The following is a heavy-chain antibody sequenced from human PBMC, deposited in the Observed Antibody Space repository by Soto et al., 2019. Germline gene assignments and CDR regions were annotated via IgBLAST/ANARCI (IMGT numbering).Heavy chain of an antibody. J-gene: IGHJ6*03. CDR1: GGSISSGGYY. Sequence: SETLSLTCTVSGGSISSGGYYWSWIRQHPGKGLEWIGYIYYSGSTYYNPSLKSRVTISVDTSKNQFSLKLSSVTAADMAVYYCARDERSVVVPAALYYMDVWGKGTTVTVSS. D-gene: IGHD2-2*01. V-gene: IGHV4-31*03. CDR3: ARDERSVVVPAALYYMDV. CDR2: IYYSGST.